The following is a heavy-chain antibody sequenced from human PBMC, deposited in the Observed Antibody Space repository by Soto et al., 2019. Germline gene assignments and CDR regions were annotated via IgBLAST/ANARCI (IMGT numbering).Heavy chain of an antibody. CDR3: ASLGGSSGWYYFDY. CDR1: GYTFTSYA. V-gene: IGHV1-3*01. D-gene: IGHD6-19*01. Sequence: QVQLVQSGAEVKKPGASVKVSCKASGYTFTSYAMHWVRQAPGQRLEWMGWINAGNGNTKYSQKFQGRVTITRDTSASTAYLELSSLRSDDTAVYYCASLGGSSGWYYFDYCGQGTLVTVSS. J-gene: IGHJ4*02. CDR2: INAGNGNT.